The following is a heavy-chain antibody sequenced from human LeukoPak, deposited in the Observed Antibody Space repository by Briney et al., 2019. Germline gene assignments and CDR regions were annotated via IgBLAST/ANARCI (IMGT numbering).Heavy chain of an antibody. CDR1: GFTFSDYY. CDR2: ISSSGSTM. V-gene: IGHV3-11*01. CDR3: AREGRRYDSSGIYYYYYGMDV. J-gene: IGHJ6*02. D-gene: IGHD3-22*01. Sequence: GGSLRLSCAASGFTFSDYYMSWIRQAPGKGLEWVSYISSSGSTMYYADSVKGRFTISRDNAKNSLYLQMNSLRAEDTAVYYCAREGRRYDSSGIYYYYYGMDVWGQGTTVTVSS.